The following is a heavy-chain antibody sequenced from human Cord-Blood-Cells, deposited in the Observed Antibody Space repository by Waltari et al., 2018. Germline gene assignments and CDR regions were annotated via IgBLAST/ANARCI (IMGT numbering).Heavy chain of an antibody. CDR3: AKGGGELLPVGY. Sequence: EVQLLESGGGLVQPGGSLRLSCAASGFTFSSYAMSWVRQAPGKGLEGVAAMRGSGGSTNYADSVKGRFTISRDNSKNTLYLQMNSLRAEDTAVYYCAKGGGELLPVGYWGQGTLVTVSS. CDR1: GFTFSSYA. V-gene: IGHV3-23*01. CDR2: MRGSGGST. J-gene: IGHJ4*02. D-gene: IGHD1-26*01.